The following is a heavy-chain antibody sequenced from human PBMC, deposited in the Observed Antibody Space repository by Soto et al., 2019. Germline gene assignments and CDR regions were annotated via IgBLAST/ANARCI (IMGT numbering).Heavy chain of an antibody. Sequence: PGGSLRLSCAASGFTFSSYGIHWVRQAPGKGLEWVAVISYDGSNKYYADSVKGRFTISRDNSKNTLYLQMNSLRAEDTAVYYCAKLWAGSGRSNYYYYGMDVWGQGTTVTVSS. J-gene: IGHJ6*02. D-gene: IGHD3-10*01. V-gene: IGHV3-30*18. CDR1: GFTFSSYG. CDR2: ISYDGSNK. CDR3: AKLWAGSGRSNYYYYGMDV.